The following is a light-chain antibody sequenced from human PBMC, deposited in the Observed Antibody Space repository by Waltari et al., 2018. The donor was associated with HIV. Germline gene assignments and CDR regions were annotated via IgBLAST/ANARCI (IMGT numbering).Light chain of an antibody. CDR1: SSDMSTSNR. Sequence: QSALTQPASVSGSPGQSITIPCTASSSDMSTSNRVSWYQPHPGKAPKLIIYEVGNRPSGVSNRFSGSKSGNTASLTISGLQAEDEADYYCISYTTTDFYVFGPGTWVTVL. CDR3: ISYTTTDFYV. V-gene: IGLV2-14*01. CDR2: EVG. J-gene: IGLJ1*01.